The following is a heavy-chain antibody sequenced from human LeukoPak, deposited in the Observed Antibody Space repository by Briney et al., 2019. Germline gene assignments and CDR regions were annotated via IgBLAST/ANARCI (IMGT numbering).Heavy chain of an antibody. J-gene: IGHJ4*02. CDR2: ISSSSSTI. CDR1: GFTFSSYS. Sequence: GGSLRLSCAASGFTFSSYSMNWVRQAPGKGLEWVSYISSSSSTIYYADSVKGRFTISRDNSKNTLYLQMNSLRAEDTAVYYCAKDALSIVVVYFDYWGQGTLVTVSS. CDR3: AKDALSIVVVYFDY. D-gene: IGHD3-22*01. V-gene: IGHV3-48*01.